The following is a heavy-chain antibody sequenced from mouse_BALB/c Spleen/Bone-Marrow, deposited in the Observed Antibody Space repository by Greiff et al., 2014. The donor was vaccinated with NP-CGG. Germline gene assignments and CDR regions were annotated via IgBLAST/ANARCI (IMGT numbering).Heavy chain of an antibody. CDR2: ISDGGTYT. CDR3: AGTWEAMDY. CDR1: GFTFSDYY. J-gene: IGHJ4*01. V-gene: IGHV5-4*02. D-gene: IGHD3-3*01. Sequence: EVHLVESGGGLVKPGGSLKLSCAASGFTFSDYYMYWVRQTPEKRLEGVATISDGGTYTYYPGSVRGRFTISRDNAKNNLYLQMSSLKSEDTAMYYCAGTWEAMDYWGQGTSVTVSS.